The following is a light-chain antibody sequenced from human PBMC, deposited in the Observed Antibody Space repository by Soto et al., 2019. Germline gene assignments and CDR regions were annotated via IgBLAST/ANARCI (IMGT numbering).Light chain of an antibody. V-gene: IGKV1-5*01. CDR2: DAS. CDR1: QSISSW. J-gene: IGKJ1*01. CDR3: QQYNSYWT. Sequence: VDRFTITCRASQSISSWLAWYQQKPGKAPNLLIYDASSLESGVPSRFSGSGSGTEFTLTISSLQPDDFATYYCQQYNSYWTFGPGTKVDIK.